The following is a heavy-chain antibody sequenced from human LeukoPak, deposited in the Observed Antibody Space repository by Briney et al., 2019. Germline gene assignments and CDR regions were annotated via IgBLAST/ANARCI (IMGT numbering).Heavy chain of an antibody. Sequence: GGSLRLSCAASGFTVSSNYMSWVRQAPGKGLEWVSVIYSGGSTYYADSVKGRFTISRDNSKNTVYLQMNSLRVEDAAVYYCAKDDPTGRYLWGQGTLVTVSS. CDR3: AKDDPTGRYL. V-gene: IGHV3-53*05. J-gene: IGHJ4*02. CDR2: IYSGGST. CDR1: GFTVSSNY. D-gene: IGHD1-26*01.